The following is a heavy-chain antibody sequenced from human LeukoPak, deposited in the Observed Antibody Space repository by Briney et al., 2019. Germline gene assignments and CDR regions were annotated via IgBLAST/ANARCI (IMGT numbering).Heavy chain of an antibody. CDR2: ISSSSSYI. Sequence: GGSLRLSCAASGFTFSSYSMNWVRQAPGKGLEWVSSISSSSSYIYYADSVKGRFTISRDNAKNSLYLQMNSLRAEDTAVHYCAREYCSGGSCYLADYWGQGTLVTVSS. V-gene: IGHV3-21*01. D-gene: IGHD2-15*01. CDR3: AREYCSGGSCYLADY. CDR1: GFTFSSYS. J-gene: IGHJ4*02.